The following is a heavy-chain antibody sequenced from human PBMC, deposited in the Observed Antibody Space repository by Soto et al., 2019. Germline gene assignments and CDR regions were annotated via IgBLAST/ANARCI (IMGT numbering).Heavy chain of an antibody. Sequence: EVQLVESGGGLVKPGGSLRLSCVVSGFTFSSYSMNWVRQAPGKWLEWVSSISSSSIYTYYADSVKGRFTISRDNAKNSVYLQMNRLRAEDTAVYYCARDFKESQYYYYCMDVWGKGTTVTVSS. J-gene: IGHJ6*03. CDR2: ISSSSIYT. D-gene: IGHD3-10*01. V-gene: IGHV3-21*06. CDR1: GFTFSSYS. CDR3: ARDFKESQYYYYCMDV.